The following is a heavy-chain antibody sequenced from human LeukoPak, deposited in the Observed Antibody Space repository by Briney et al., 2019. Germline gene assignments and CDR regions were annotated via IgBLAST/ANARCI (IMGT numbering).Heavy chain of an antibody. D-gene: IGHD2-2*01. CDR1: GFTFSSYA. CDR3: ARDSYCSSTSCPGPDYYYYGMDV. V-gene: IGHV3-30-3*01. CDR2: ISYDGSNK. J-gene: IGHJ6*02. Sequence: GGSLRLSCAASGFTFSSYAMHWVRQAPGKGLEWVAVISYDGSNKYYADSVKGRFTISRDNSKNTLYLQMNSLRAEDTAVYYCARDSYCSSTSCPGPDYYYYGMDVWGQGTTVTVSS.